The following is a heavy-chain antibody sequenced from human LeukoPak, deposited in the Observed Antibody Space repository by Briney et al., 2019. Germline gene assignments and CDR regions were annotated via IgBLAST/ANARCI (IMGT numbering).Heavy chain of an antibody. CDR3: AKERGNMWYFDY. CDR1: GFTFSIYS. CDR2: ISSTSAYI. D-gene: IGHD2-21*01. Sequence: TGGSLTLSCAASGFTFSIYSMICVREAPEKGLEWVSNISSTSAYIYYADSVKGRFTISRDNSKNTLYLQMNSLRAEDTALYYCAKERGNMWYFDYWGQGTLVTVSS. J-gene: IGHJ4*02. V-gene: IGHV3-21*04.